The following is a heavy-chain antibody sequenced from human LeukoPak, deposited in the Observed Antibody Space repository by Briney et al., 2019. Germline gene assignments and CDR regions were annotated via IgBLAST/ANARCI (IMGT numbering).Heavy chain of an antibody. J-gene: IGHJ4*02. CDR3: APGVAWEPPGD. D-gene: IGHD1-26*01. CDR1: GFTFNNYA. CDR2: ISSSGSTI. Sequence: GGSLRLSCAASGFTFNNYAMSWIRQAPGKGLEWVSYISSSGSTIYYADSVKGRFTISRDNAKNSLYLQMNSLRAEDTAVYYCAPGVAWEPPGDWGQGTLVTVSS. V-gene: IGHV3-11*04.